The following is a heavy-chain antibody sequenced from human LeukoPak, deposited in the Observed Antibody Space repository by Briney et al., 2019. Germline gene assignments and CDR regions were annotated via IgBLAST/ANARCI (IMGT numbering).Heavy chain of an antibody. CDR3: AREEPHGSGSMGGILRY. Sequence: PSETLSLTCTVSGGSLNTYYWSWIRQPAGKGLEWIGRIYSSGTTHYNPSLKSRVTMSVDTSKNQFSLKLSSVTAADTAVYYCAREEPHGSGSMGGILRYWGQGTLVTVSS. V-gene: IGHV4-4*07. CDR2: IYSSGTT. D-gene: IGHD3-10*01. CDR1: GGSLNTYY. J-gene: IGHJ4*02.